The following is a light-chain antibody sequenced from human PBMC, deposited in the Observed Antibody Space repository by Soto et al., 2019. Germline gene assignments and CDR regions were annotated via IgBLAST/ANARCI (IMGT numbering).Light chain of an antibody. CDR3: QQRSSWWT. V-gene: IGKV3-11*01. CDR1: QSVSSY. Sequence: EIVLTQSPATLSLSPGERATLSCRASQSVSSYLAWYQQTPGQAPTLLIYDASNRATGIPARISGSGSGTDLTLTTRSLDPEHVEVDDCQQRSSWWTFGQGSKVEVK. CDR2: DAS. J-gene: IGKJ1*01.